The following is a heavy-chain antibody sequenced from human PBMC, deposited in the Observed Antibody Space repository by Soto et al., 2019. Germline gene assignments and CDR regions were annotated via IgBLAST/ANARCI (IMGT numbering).Heavy chain of an antibody. D-gene: IGHD1-20*01. CDR3: ASLRVNWRNPTCYYHGMGI. Sequence: IMIRKPPGKGLEWIGEINHSGSTNYNPSLKSRVTISVDTSKSQFSLKLSSVTAADTAVYYCASLRVNWRNPTCYYHGMGICGQAT. J-gene: IGHJ6*02. V-gene: IGHV4-34*01. CDR2: INHSGST.